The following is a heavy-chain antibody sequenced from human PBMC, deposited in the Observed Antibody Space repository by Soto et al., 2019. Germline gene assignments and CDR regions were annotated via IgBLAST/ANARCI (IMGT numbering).Heavy chain of an antibody. CDR3: AKAWGSSGWFNWFNP. J-gene: IGHJ5*02. Sequence: QVQLVESGGGVVQPGESLKVACAASGFTVATTGMHWVRQAPGKGLEWVAMISHSGPSKVYMDSLQGRFTISRDNAKNNLYLQMSSLRPEDTAIYYCAKAWGSSGWFNWFNPWGQGVLVTVSS. CDR2: ISHSGPSK. CDR1: GFTVATTG. V-gene: IGHV3-30*18. D-gene: IGHD6-19*01.